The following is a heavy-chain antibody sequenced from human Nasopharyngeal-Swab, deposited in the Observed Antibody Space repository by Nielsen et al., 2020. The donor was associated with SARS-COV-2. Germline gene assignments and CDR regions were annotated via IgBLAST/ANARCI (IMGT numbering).Heavy chain of an antibody. CDR1: GFTFSSYA. J-gene: IGHJ4*02. CDR2: ISYDGSNK. V-gene: IGHV3-30-3*01. D-gene: IGHD2-21*01. Sequence: GSLKISCAASGFTFSSYAMHWVRQAPGKGLEWVAVISYDGSNKYYADSVKGRFTISRDNSKNTLYLQMNSLRAEDTAVYYCARGGGGYLGYWGQGTLVTVSS. CDR3: ARGGGGYLGY.